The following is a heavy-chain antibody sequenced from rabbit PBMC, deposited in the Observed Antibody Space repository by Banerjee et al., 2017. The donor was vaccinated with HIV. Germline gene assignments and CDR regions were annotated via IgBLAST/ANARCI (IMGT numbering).Heavy chain of an antibody. CDR1: GFSFSSYYY. J-gene: IGHJ4*01. V-gene: IGHV1S40*01. CDR3: ARKVVSQRGQNL. Sequence: QSLEESGGDLVKPGASLTLTCTASGFSFSSYYYMCWVRQAPGKGLEWIACIYGGSGGSAYYASWAKGRFTISKTSSTTVTLQMTSLTAADTATYFCARKVVSQRGQNLWGPGTLVTVS. D-gene: IGHD8-1*01. CDR2: IYGGSGGSA.